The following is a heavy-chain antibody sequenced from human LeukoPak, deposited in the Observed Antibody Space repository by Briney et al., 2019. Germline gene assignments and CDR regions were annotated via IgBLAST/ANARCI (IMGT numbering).Heavy chain of an antibody. V-gene: IGHV5-51*01. J-gene: IGHJ4*02. D-gene: IGHD4-17*01. CDR3: ARHYPGGDYFIDY. CDR1: GYSFTSYW. Sequence: GESLKISCKGSGYSFTSYWIGWVRQMPGKGLEWVAIIYPDDSDTRYSPSFQDQVPISADKSISTAYLQWSSLKASDTAMYYCARHYPGGDYFIDYWGQGILVTVSS. CDR2: IYPDDSDT.